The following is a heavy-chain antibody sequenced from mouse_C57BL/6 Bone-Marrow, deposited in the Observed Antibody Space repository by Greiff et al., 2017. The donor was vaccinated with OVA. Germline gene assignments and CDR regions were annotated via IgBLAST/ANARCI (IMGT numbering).Heavy chain of an antibody. Sequence: QVQLKESGAELARPGASVTLSCKASGYTFTSYGISWVKQRTGQGLEWIGEIYPRSGNTYYNEKFQGKATLTADKSSSTAYMELRSLTSEDYAVYFCAREIYYGNYVFAYWGQGTLVTVSA. CDR2: IYPRSGNT. J-gene: IGHJ3*01. D-gene: IGHD2-1*01. CDR3: AREIYYGNYVFAY. CDR1: GYTFTSYG. V-gene: IGHV1-81*01.